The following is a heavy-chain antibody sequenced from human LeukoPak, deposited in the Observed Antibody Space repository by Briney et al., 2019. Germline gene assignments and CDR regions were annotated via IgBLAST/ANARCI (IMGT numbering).Heavy chain of an antibody. Sequence: GASVKVSCKASGYTFTSYGISWVRQAPGQGLEWMGWISAYNGNTNYAQKLQGRVTMTTDTSTSTAYVELRSLRSDDTAVYYCAREDPDFWSGYPTHNWFDPWGQGTLVTVSP. CDR2: ISAYNGNT. V-gene: IGHV1-18*01. D-gene: IGHD3-3*01. CDR3: AREDPDFWSGYPTHNWFDP. CDR1: GYTFTSYG. J-gene: IGHJ5*02.